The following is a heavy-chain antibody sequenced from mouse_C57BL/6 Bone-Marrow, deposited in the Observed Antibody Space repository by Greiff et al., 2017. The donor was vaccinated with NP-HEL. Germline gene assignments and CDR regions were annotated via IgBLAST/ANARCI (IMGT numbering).Heavy chain of an antibody. D-gene: IGHD4-1*01. V-gene: IGHV5-17*01. J-gene: IGHJ2*01. Sequence: EVKLMESGGGLVKPGGSLKLSCAASGFTFSDYGMHWVRQAPEKGLEWVAYISSGSSTIYYADTVKGRFTISRDNAKNTLFLQMTSLRSEDTAMYYCARRNWEGDYWGQGTTLTVSS. CDR1: GFTFSDYG. CDR3: ARRNWEGDY. CDR2: ISSGSSTI.